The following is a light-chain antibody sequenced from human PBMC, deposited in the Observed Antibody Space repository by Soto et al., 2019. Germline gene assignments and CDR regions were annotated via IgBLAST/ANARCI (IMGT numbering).Light chain of an antibody. J-gene: IGKJ1*01. Sequence: EIVMTQSPATLSVSPGERATLSCRASQSISSTLAWYQQKPGQAPRLLILDASTRAAGIPARFSGSGSGTEFTLTIGSLQSEDFAVYYCQQYNDWPRTFGQGTKVDIK. CDR3: QQYNDWPRT. V-gene: IGKV3-15*01. CDR2: DAS. CDR1: QSISST.